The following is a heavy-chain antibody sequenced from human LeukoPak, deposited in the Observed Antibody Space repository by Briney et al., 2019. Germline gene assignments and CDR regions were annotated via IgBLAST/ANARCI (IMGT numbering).Heavy chain of an antibody. J-gene: IGHJ4*02. CDR2: FAPENGET. V-gene: IGHV1-24*01. Sequence: ASVKVSCKVSGYSLSELSMHWVRQAPGKGLEWMGGFAPENGETISAQKFQGRVTLTEDTSTDTTYMEMGSLKSEDTAVYYCVVTRVAGLFDFWGQGTLVTVSS. D-gene: IGHD6-19*01. CDR3: VVTRVAGLFDF. CDR1: GYSLSELS.